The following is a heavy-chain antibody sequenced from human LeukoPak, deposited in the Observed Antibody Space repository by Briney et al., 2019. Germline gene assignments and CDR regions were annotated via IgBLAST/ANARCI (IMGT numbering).Heavy chain of an antibody. J-gene: IGHJ5*02. CDR2: INHSGST. D-gene: IGHD3-10*01. CDR3: ARGCVTMVRGVISFGWFDP. V-gene: IGHV4-34*01. CDR1: GGSFSGYY. Sequence: SETLSLTCAVYGGSFSGYYWSWIRQPPGKGLEWIGEINHSGSTNYNPSLKSRATISVDTSKNQFSLKLSSVTAADTAVYYCARGCVTMVRGVISFGWFDPWGQGTLVTVSS.